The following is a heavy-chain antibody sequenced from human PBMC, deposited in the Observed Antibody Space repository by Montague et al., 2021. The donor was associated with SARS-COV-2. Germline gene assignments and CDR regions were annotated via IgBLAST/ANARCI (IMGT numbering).Heavy chain of an antibody. D-gene: IGHD1-26*01. CDR1: GGSISSANYY. CDR3: ASQSGSYYNYFDL. Sequence: TLSLTCSVSGGSISSANYYWSWIRQHPGKGLEFIGYIYYSGSSFYNPSLKSRLTISVDTSKNRFSQRLSSVTAADTAIYFCASQSGSYYNYFDLWGQGTLVTVSS. V-gene: IGHV4-31*03. J-gene: IGHJ4*02. CDR2: IYYSGSS.